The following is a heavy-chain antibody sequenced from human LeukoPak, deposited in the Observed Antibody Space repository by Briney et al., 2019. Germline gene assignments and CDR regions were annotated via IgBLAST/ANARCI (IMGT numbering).Heavy chain of an antibody. V-gene: IGHV1-24*01. CDR3: ARLTFVLDHFDY. Sequence: ASVKVSCKVSGYTLTELSMHWVRQAPGKGLEWMGGFDPEDGETIYAQKFQGRVTMTEDTSTDTAYMELNSLRSDDTAVYYCARLTFVLDHFDYWAREPWSPSPQ. J-gene: IGHJ4*02. D-gene: IGHD2-8*02. CDR2: FDPEDGET. CDR1: GYTLTELS.